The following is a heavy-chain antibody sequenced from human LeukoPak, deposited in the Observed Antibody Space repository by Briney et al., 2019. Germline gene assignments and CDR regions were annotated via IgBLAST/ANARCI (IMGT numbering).Heavy chain of an antibody. CDR1: GYTFTGYY. V-gene: IGHV1-3*01. D-gene: IGHD2-8*01. CDR2: INGGNGNT. J-gene: IGHJ4*01. Sequence: ASVKVSCKASGYTFTGYYMHWVRQAPGQGLEWMGWINGGNGNTKYSQKFQARVTITRDTSANTAYMELSSLESEDTTIYYCARVISDCTNFNCFKGYFDYWGQGTPVTVSS. CDR3: ARVISDCTNFNCFKGYFDY.